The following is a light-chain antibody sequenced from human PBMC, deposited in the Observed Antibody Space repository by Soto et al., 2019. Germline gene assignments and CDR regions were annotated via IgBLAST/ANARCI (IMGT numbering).Light chain of an antibody. V-gene: IGKV3-15*01. CDR1: QSVSSN. CDR3: QQYNNWPIG. Sequence: EIVMTQSPATLSVSLGERATLSCRASQSVSSNLAWYQQKPGQAPRLLIYGASTRATGIPARFSGSGSGTEFTLTISSLQSEDFAVYYCQQYNNWPIGFGQGTKLEIK. J-gene: IGKJ2*01. CDR2: GAS.